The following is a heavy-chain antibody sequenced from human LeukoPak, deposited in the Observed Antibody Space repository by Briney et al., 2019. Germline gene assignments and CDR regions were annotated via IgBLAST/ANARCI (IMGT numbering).Heavy chain of an antibody. CDR3: AKRAGCGGDCSKYYFDY. J-gene: IGHJ4*02. CDR1: GFTFSSYA. D-gene: IGHD2-21*02. CDR2: ISGSGGST. V-gene: IGHV3-23*01. Sequence: GGSLRLSCAASGFTFSSYAMSWVRQAPGKGLEWVSAISGSGGSTYYADSVKGRFTISRDNSKNTLYLQMNSLRAEDTAVYYCAKRAGCGGDCSKYYFDYWGQGTLVTVSS.